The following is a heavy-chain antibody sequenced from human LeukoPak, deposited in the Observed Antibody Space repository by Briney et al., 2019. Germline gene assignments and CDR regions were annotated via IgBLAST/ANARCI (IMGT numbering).Heavy chain of an antibody. CDR1: GSSFTSYW. J-gene: IGHJ6*02. CDR3: ARSYEVPLLYGMDV. D-gene: IGHD2-2*01. Sequence: GESLEISCQGSGSSFTSYWIGWVRPLPGKGLEWMGIIYPGDSDTRYSPSFQGQVTISADKSISTAYLQWSSLKASDTAMYYCARSYEVPLLYGMDVWGQGTTVTVSS. V-gene: IGHV5-51*01. CDR2: IYPGDSDT.